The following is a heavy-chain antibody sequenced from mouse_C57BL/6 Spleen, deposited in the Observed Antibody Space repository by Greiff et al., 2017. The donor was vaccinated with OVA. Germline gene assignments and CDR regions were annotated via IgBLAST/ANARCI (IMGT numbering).Heavy chain of an antibody. CDR3: ARETQGDYVDY. J-gene: IGHJ2*01. CDR1: GYSITSGYY. Sequence: ESGPGLVKPSQSLSLTCSVTGYSITSGYYWNWIRQFPGNKLEWMGYISYDGSTNYNPSLKNRISITRDTSKNQFFLKLNSVITENTATYYCARETQGDYVDYWGQGTTLTVSS. V-gene: IGHV3-6*01. CDR2: ISYDGST.